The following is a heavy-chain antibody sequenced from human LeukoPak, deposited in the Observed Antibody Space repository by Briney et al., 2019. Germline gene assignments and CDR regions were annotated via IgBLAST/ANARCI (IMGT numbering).Heavy chain of an antibody. CDR2: ISYDGSNK. J-gene: IGHJ4*02. V-gene: IGHV3-30-3*01. D-gene: IGHD3-22*01. CDR3: AREGSRGYYPY. Sequence: GGSLRLSCAASGFTFSSYAMHWVRQAPGKGLEWVAVISYDGSNKYCADSVKGRFTISRDNSKNTLYLQMNSLRAEDTAVYYCAREGSRGYYPYWGQGILVTVSS. CDR1: GFTFSSYA.